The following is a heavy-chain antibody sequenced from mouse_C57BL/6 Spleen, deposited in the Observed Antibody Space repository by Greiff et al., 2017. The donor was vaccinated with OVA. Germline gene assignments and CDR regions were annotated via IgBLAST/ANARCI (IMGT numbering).Heavy chain of an antibody. Sequence: QVQLKQPGAELVKPGASVKLSCKASGYTFTSYWMHWVKQRPGQGLEWIGMIHPNSGSTNYNEKFKSKATLTVDKSSSTAYMQLSSLTSEDSAVYYCARDGNYRYYAMDYWGQGTSVTVSS. CDR2: IHPNSGST. D-gene: IGHD2-1*01. CDR1: GYTFTSYW. V-gene: IGHV1-64*01. CDR3: ARDGNYRYYAMDY. J-gene: IGHJ4*01.